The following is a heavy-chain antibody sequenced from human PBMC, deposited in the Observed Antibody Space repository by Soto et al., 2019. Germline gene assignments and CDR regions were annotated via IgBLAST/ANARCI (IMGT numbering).Heavy chain of an antibody. Sequence: PGGSLRLSCAASGFTFSSYARHWVRQAPGKGLEWVAVISYDGSNKYYADSVKGRFTISRDNSKNTLYLQMNSLRAEDTAVYYCARDPRIAAAGELWFDPWGQGTLVTVYS. CDR1: GFTFSSYA. CDR2: ISYDGSNK. V-gene: IGHV3-30-3*01. CDR3: ARDPRIAAAGELWFDP. J-gene: IGHJ5*02. D-gene: IGHD6-13*01.